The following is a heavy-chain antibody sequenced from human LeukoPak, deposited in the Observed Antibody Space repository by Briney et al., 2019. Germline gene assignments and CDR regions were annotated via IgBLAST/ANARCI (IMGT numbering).Heavy chain of an antibody. D-gene: IGHD4-11*01. CDR1: GFTFSTYG. CDR3: ANEYSKGDV. J-gene: IGHJ3*01. CDR2: IVSSGSST. V-gene: IGHV3-23*01. Sequence: GGSLRLSCAASGFTFSTYGMSWVRQAPGKGLEWVSTIVSSGSSTYYADSVKGRFTISRDNSKNTLSLQMNSLRAEDTALYYCANEYSKGDVWGQGTVVTVSS.